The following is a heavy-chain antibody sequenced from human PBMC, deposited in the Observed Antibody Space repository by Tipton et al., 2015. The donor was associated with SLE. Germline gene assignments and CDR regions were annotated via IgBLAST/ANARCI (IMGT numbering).Heavy chain of an antibody. D-gene: IGHD3-10*02. V-gene: IGHV4-59*01. CDR2: VLYSGST. J-gene: IGHJ6*03. Sequence: TLSLTCTVSGGPIHTYYWSWIRQLPGKGLEWIVSVLYSGSTNYSPSLKSRVTISLDTSKNQFSLRLRSVTAADTALYYCARITNYVGYYYYLDVWGKGTTVTVSS. CDR1: GGPIHTYY. CDR3: ARITNYVGYYYYLDV.